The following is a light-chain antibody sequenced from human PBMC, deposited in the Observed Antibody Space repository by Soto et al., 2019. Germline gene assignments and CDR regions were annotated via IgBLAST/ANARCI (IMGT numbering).Light chain of an antibody. V-gene: IGKV3-20*01. J-gene: IGKJ1*01. CDR1: QSVSSSL. Sequence: EIVLTQSPGTLSLSPGERATLSCRASQSVSSSLLAWYQQKPGQAPRLLNYGASSRATGIPDRLSGSGSGTDFTLTISRLEPEDFAVYFCQQYGTSPWTFGQGTKVEIK. CDR3: QQYGTSPWT. CDR2: GAS.